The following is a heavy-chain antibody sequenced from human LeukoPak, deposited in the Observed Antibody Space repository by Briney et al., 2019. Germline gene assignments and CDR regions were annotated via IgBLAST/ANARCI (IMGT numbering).Heavy chain of an antibody. CDR2: IKSKTDGGTT. V-gene: IGHV3-15*01. CDR3: TTDSRTYGPGDY. Sequence: PGGSLRLSCAASGFTFSNAWMSWVRQAPGKGLEWVGRIKSKTDGGTTDYAAPVKGRFTISRDDSKNTLYLQMNSLRTEDTAVYYCTTDSRTYGPGDYWGQGTLVTVSS. CDR1: GFTFSNAW. D-gene: IGHD3-10*01. J-gene: IGHJ4*02.